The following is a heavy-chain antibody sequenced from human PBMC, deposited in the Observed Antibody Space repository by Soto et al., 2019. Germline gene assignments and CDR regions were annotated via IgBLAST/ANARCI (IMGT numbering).Heavy chain of an antibody. CDR1: GYTFTSYD. D-gene: IGHD2-2*02. CDR2: MNPNSGNT. Sequence: ASVKVSCKASGYTFTSYDINWVRQATGQGLEWMGWMNPNSGNTGYAQKFQGRVTMTKNTSISTAYMELSSLRSEDTAVYYCARGLPCSSCYNFWGQGTLVTVSS. V-gene: IGHV1-8*01. J-gene: IGHJ4*02. CDR3: ARGLPCSSCYNF.